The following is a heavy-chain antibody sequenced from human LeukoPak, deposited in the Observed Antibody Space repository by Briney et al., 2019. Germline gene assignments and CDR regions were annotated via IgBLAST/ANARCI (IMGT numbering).Heavy chain of an antibody. CDR3: AKVGQYLPQDYYYYMDV. CDR1: GYTLTELS. V-gene: IGHV1-24*01. J-gene: IGHJ6*03. Sequence: RASVKVSCKVSGYTLTELSMHWVRQAPGKGLEWMGSFNPENDETIYAQKFQGRVTMTEDTSTDTAYMELSSLRAEDTAVYYCAKVGQYLPQDYYYYMDVWGKGTTVTVSS. D-gene: IGHD2/OR15-2a*01. CDR2: FNPENDET.